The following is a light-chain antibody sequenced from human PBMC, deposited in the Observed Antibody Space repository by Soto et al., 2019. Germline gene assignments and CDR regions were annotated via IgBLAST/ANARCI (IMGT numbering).Light chain of an antibody. Sequence: VLTQLPLSLSVTPGERASIYCRSCQSLLYSDGNTYLNWFHQRPGQSPRRIIYKVSNRDSGVPHRFSGSGSGTDFTLKISAVEAEDVGVYYCMQATHWPYTFGQGTRLEI. CDR3: MQATHWPYT. V-gene: IGKV2-30*01. CDR2: KVS. CDR1: QSLLYSDGNTY. J-gene: IGKJ5*01.